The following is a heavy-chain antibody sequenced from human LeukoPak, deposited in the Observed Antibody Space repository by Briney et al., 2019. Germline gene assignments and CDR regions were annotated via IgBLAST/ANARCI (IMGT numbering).Heavy chain of an antibody. CDR1: GGSISSGSYY. V-gene: IGHV4-61*02. CDR2: IYTSGST. CDR3: ARGEVVPAARGGGNWFDP. J-gene: IGHJ5*02. D-gene: IGHD2-2*01. Sequence: SETLSLTCTVSGGSISSGSYYWSWIRQPAGKGLEWIGRIYTSGSTNYNPSLKSRVTTSVDTSKNQFSLKLSSVTAADTAVYYCARGEVVPAARGGGNWFDPWGQGTLVTVSS.